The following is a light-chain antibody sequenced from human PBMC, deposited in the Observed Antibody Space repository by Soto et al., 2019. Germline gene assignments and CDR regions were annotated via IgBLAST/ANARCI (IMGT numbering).Light chain of an antibody. V-gene: IGKV1-6*02. J-gene: IGKJ4*01. Sequence: AVQMTQSPSSLSASVGDRVTITCRASQGIRNDLGWYQQKPGKAPKLLIYAASSLQIGVPSRFSGNVSGTDLNFTISSLQPEDFATYCCLQDWKYPLTFGGGTRVEVK. CDR3: LQDWKYPLT. CDR2: AAS. CDR1: QGIRND.